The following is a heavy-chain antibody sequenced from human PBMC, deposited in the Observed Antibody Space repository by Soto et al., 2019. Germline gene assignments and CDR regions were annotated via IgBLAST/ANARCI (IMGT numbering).Heavy chain of an antibody. Sequence: GGSLRLSCTASGFTFGDYAMSWVRQAPGKGLEWVGFIRSKAYGGTTEYAASVKGRFTISRDDSKSIAYLQMNSLKTEDTAVYYCTRDDYDFWSGRNIYYYYGMDVWGQGTTVTVSS. CDR1: GFTFGDYA. V-gene: IGHV3-49*04. D-gene: IGHD3-3*01. CDR2: IRSKAYGGTT. J-gene: IGHJ6*02. CDR3: TRDDYDFWSGRNIYYYYGMDV.